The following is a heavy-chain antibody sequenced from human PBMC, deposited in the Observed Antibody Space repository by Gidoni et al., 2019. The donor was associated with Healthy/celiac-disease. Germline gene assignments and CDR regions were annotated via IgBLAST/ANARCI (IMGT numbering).Heavy chain of an antibody. CDR3: AKDAGAIWFGESAFDY. CDR1: GFTFRSYA. CDR2: ISGSGGST. Sequence: EVQLLESGGGLVQPGGSLRLSCAASGFTFRSYAMSCVRQAQGKGLECVSAISGSGGSTYYADSVKGRFTISRDNSKNTLYLQMNSLRAEDTAVYYCAKDAGAIWFGESAFDYWGQGTLVTVSS. V-gene: IGHV3-23*01. D-gene: IGHD3-10*01. J-gene: IGHJ4*02.